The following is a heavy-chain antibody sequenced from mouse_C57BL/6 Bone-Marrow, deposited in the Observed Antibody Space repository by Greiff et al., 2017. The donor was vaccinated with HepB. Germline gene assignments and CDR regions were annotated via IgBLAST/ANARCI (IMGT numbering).Heavy chain of an antibody. V-gene: IGHV7-1*01. D-gene: IGHD1-1*01. CDR3: AREDYGSSYWYFDV. J-gene: IGHJ1*03. CDR2: SRNKANDYTT. Sequence: EVKLVESGGGLVQSGRSLRLSCATSGFTFSDFYMEWVRQAPGKGLEWIAASRNKANDYTTEYSASVKGRFIVSRDTSQSILYLQMNALRAEDTAIYYCAREDYGSSYWYFDVWGTGTTVTVSS. CDR1: GFTFSDFY.